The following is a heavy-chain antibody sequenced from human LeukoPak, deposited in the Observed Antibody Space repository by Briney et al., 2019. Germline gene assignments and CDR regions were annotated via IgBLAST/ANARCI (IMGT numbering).Heavy chain of an antibody. V-gene: IGHV4-59*08. D-gene: IGHD6-6*01. CDR3: ARQADNSISSLVYFDY. CDR1: GVSISSHY. CDR2: IYYSGTT. Sequence: KPSETLSLTCAVSGVSISSHYWRWIRQPPGKGLEWIGFIYYSGTTKYNPSLKSRVTISADTSKNQFSLKLSSVTAADTAVYYCARQADNSISSLVYFDYWGQGTLVTVSS. J-gene: IGHJ4*02.